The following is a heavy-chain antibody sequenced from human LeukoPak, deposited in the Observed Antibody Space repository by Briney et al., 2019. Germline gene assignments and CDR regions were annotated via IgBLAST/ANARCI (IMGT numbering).Heavy chain of an antibody. CDR2: ISRSGSTI. Sequence: GGSLRLSCAASGFTFSSYELNWVRQAPGKGLEWVSYISRSGSTIYYADSVNGRFTISRDNAKNSLYLQMNSRRAEDMAVYYCARDNGLKYYYDSRDDAFDIWGQGTMVTVSS. D-gene: IGHD3-22*01. CDR1: GFTFSSYE. V-gene: IGHV3-48*03. CDR3: ARDNGLKYYYDSRDDAFDI. J-gene: IGHJ3*02.